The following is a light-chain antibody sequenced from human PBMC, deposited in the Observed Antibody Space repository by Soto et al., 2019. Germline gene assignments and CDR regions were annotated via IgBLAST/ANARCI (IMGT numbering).Light chain of an antibody. CDR2: VAS. V-gene: IGKV1-39*01. Sequence: DLRMTQSPSSLSASVRDRVTITCRASQSIGSNLNWYQQSPGRAPKLLVFVASSKSRGVPLRFDARGSGTDFSLTINSLQPEDVATYYCQQTHTFPWTFGQGTKVDVK. J-gene: IGKJ1*01. CDR1: QSIGSN. CDR3: QQTHTFPWT.